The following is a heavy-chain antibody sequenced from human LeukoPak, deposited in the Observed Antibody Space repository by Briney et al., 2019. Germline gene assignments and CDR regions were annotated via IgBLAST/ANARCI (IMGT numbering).Heavy chain of an antibody. V-gene: IGHV1-18*01. D-gene: IGHD1-26*01. CDR1: GYTFTSYG. J-gene: IGHJ4*02. CDR3: ARTPEIVGANHYFDY. Sequence: ASVKVSCKASGYTFTSYGISWVRQAPGQGLEWMGWISAYNGNTNYAQKLQGRVTMTTDTSTSTAYMELRSLRSDDTAVYYCARTPEIVGANHYFDYWGQGTLFTVSS. CDR2: ISAYNGNT.